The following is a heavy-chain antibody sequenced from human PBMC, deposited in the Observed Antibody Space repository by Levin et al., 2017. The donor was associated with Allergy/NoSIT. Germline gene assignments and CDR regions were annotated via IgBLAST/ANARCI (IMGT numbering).Heavy chain of an antibody. Sequence: ETLSLTCAVYGGSFSGYYWSWIRQPPGKGLEWIGAINHSGSTNYNPSLKSRVTISVDTSKNQFSLKLSSVTAADTAVYYCAIIAPFGDYGFDYWGQGTLVTVSS. D-gene: IGHD4-17*01. CDR3: AIIAPFGDYGFDY. V-gene: IGHV4-34*01. J-gene: IGHJ4*02. CDR1: GGSFSGYY. CDR2: INHSGST.